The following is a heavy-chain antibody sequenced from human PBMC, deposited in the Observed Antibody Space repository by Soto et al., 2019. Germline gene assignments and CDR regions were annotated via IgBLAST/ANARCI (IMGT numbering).Heavy chain of an antibody. Sequence: QVQLVQSGAEVKKPGASVKVSCKASGYTFTSYYMHWVRQAPGQGLEWMGIINPSGGSTSYAQKFQGRVTMTRDTSTSTVYMELSSLRSEDTAVYYCARDGGYSGYDYNWFDPWGQGTLVTVSS. D-gene: IGHD5-12*01. CDR1: GYTFTSYY. V-gene: IGHV1-46*01. CDR2: INPSGGST. CDR3: ARDGGYSGYDYNWFDP. J-gene: IGHJ5*02.